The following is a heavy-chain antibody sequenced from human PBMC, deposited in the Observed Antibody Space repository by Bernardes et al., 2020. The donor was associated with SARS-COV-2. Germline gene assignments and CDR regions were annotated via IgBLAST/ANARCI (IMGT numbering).Heavy chain of an antibody. CDR3: ARHQFGPSSYYYYGMDV. J-gene: IGHJ6*02. CDR1: GFTFSSYW. Sequence: GGSLRLSCAASGFTFSSYWMHWVRLGPGKGPVWVSRINGDGSSINYADSVKGRFTISRDNARNTLYLEMNSLRAEDTAVYYCARHQFGPSSYYYYGMDVWGQGTTVTVSS. V-gene: IGHV3-74*01. D-gene: IGHD3-10*01. CDR2: INGDGSSI.